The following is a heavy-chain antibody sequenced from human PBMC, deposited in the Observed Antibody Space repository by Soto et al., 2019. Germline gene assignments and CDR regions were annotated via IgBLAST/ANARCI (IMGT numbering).Heavy chain of an antibody. D-gene: IGHD6-13*01. CDR3: ARGPRGNTWYYFDY. CDR2: IKPSGADT. V-gene: IGHV1-46*01. J-gene: IGHJ4*02. Sequence: QVQLVQSGSEVKKPGASVRVSCKASGYTFTSYYIHWVRQAPGQGLEWLGVIKPSGADTTYAQKFRGRVTLTRDTSTSTVYMELSSLRSEDMAVYFYARGPRGNTWYYFDYWGQGTLVTVSS. CDR1: GYTFTSYY.